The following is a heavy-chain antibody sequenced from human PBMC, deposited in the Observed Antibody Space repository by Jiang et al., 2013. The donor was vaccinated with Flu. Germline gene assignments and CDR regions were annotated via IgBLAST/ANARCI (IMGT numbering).Heavy chain of an antibody. J-gene: IGHJ4*02. Sequence: SNSAAWNWIRQSPSRGLEWLGRTYYRSKWYNDYAVSVKSRITINPDTSKNQFSLQLNSVTPEDTAVYYCARGGYDPTIFFDYWGQGTLVTVSS. D-gene: IGHD5-12*01. CDR1: SNSAA. CDR3: ARGGYDPTIFFDY. CDR2: TYYRSKWYN. V-gene: IGHV6-1*01.